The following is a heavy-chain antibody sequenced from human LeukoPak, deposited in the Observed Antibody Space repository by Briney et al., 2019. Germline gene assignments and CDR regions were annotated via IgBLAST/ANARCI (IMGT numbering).Heavy chain of an antibody. CDR2: IIPIFGTA. D-gene: IGHD2-2*01. Sequence: ASVKVSCKASGGTFSSYAISWVRQAPGQGLEWMGGIIPIFGTANYAQKFQGRVTITADESTSTAYMELSSLRSEDTAVYYCARGEQLYCSSTSCPFDYWGQGTLVTVSS. CDR1: GGTFSSYA. V-gene: IGHV1-69*01. J-gene: IGHJ4*02. CDR3: ARGEQLYCSSTSCPFDY.